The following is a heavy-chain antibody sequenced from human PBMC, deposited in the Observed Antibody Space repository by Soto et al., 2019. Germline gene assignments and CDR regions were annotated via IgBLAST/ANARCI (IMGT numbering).Heavy chain of an antibody. CDR1: GGTFSSYA. D-gene: IGHD1-26*01. CDR3: AIKGPDTTSWHNWFDP. J-gene: IGHJ5*02. CDR2: IIPIFGTA. Sequence: ASVKVSCKASGGTFSSYAISWVRQAPGQGLEWMGGIIPIFGTANYAQKFQGRVTITADESTSTAYMELSSLRSEDTAVYYCAIKGPDTTSWHNWFDPWGQGTLVTVSS. V-gene: IGHV1-69*13.